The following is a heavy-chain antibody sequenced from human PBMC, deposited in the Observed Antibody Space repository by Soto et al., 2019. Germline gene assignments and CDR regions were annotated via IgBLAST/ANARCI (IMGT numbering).Heavy chain of an antibody. D-gene: IGHD5-12*01. V-gene: IGHV3-48*03. CDR3: ARDRWLRYSGYDWHFDY. CDR2: ISSGGGNI. J-gene: IGHJ4*02. CDR1: GSPFSSYE. Sequence: EVQLVESGGVLVQPGESLRLSCAASGSPFSSYEMNWVRQAPGKGLEWVAYISSGGGNIYYAESVKGRFTISRDNDKKSVDLQMTSPRAEDTAVYYCARDRWLRYSGYDWHFDYWGQGTLVTVSS.